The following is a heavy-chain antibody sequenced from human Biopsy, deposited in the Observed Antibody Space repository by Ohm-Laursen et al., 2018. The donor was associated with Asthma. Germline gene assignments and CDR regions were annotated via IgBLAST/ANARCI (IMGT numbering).Heavy chain of an antibody. V-gene: IGHV3-30*01. CDR1: GFSFSNFA. Sequence: SVRLSCAAFGFSFSNFAIHWVRQAPGKGLEWVGVISKDASTQDYADSVKGRFTMARDNSKNTLDLQMNSLREEDTAVYYCVRDGTDDAFDIWGQGTVVSVSS. CDR3: VRDGTDDAFDI. J-gene: IGHJ3*02. D-gene: IGHD1-1*01. CDR2: ISKDASTQ.